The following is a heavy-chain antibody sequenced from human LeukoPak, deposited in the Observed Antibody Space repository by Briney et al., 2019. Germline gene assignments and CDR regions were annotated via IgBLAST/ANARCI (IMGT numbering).Heavy chain of an antibody. Sequence: ASVKVSCKTSGYSFIDYYIHWVRQAPGQGLEWMGWINSNSADTNYAQNFQGRVTMTRDTSISTVYMELSSLRSEDTAVYYCARDHSGEWESLSGWWFDPWGQGTLVTVSS. V-gene: IGHV1-2*02. J-gene: IGHJ5*02. CDR2: INSNSADT. CDR3: ARDHSGEWESLSGWWFDP. CDR1: GYSFIDYY. D-gene: IGHD1-26*01.